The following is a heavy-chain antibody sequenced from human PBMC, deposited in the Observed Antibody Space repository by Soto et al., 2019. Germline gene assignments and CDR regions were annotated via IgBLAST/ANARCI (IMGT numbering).Heavy chain of an antibody. D-gene: IGHD3-10*01. J-gene: IGHJ4*02. CDR1: GGSISSGGYS. V-gene: IGHV4-30-2*01. CDR3: ASLGSGSYGFDY. CDR2: IYHSGST. Sequence: SETLSLTCAVSGGSISSGGYSWSWIRQPPGKGLEWIGYIYHSGSTYYNPSLKSRVTISVGRSKNQFSLKLSSVTAADTAVYYCASLGSGSYGFDYWGQGTLVTVSS.